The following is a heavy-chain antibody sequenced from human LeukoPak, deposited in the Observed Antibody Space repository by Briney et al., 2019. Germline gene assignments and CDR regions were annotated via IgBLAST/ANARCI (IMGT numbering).Heavy chain of an antibody. CDR3: ARRQHGMVRGINWFDP. CDR2: ISWNSGSI. J-gene: IGHJ5*02. V-gene: IGHV3-9*01. CDR1: GFTFDDYA. Sequence: GGSLRLSCAASGFTFDDYAMHWVRQAPGKGLGWVSGISWNSGSIGYADSVKGRFTISRDNAKNSLYLQMNSLRAEDTAVYYCARRQHGMVRGINWFDPWGQGTLVTVSS. D-gene: IGHD3-10*01.